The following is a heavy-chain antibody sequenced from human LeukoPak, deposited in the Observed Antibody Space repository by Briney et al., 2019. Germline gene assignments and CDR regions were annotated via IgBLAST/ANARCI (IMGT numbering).Heavy chain of an antibody. Sequence: ASVKVSCKVSGYTLTELSMHWVRQAPGKGLEWMGGFDPEDGETIYAQKFQGRVTMTEDTSTDTAYMELSSLRSEDTAVYYCATLPLGSLPVVVPAAIPGDGWYFDLWGRGTLVTVSS. CDR1: GYTLTELS. CDR2: FDPEDGET. V-gene: IGHV1-24*01. D-gene: IGHD2-2*01. J-gene: IGHJ2*01. CDR3: ATLPLGSLPVVVPAAIPGDGWYFDL.